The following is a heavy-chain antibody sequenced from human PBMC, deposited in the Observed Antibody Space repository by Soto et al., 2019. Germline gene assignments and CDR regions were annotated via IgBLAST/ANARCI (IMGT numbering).Heavy chain of an antibody. V-gene: IGHV3-21*01. D-gene: IGHD2-21*01. CDR1: GFTFYTYD. Sequence: EVQLVESGGGLVTPGGSLRLSCAASGFTFYTYDMNWVRQAPGKGLEWVSSITTSSVYIYYADSLKGRITISRDNAKNSLILQMNSLGAEDTAVYYCVRSGTARLLRPGGFDTWGQGTLVTVSS. J-gene: IGHJ5*02. CDR2: ITTSSVYI. CDR3: VRSGTARLLRPGGFDT.